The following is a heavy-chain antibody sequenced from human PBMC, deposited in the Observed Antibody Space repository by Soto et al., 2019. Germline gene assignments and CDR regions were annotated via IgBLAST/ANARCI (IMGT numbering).Heavy chain of an antibody. CDR1: GGSISSYY. Sequence: SETLSLTCTVSGGSISSYYWSWIRQPPGKGLEWIGYIFYTGSTDYNPSLKSRVTISVDTSENEFSLKLTSVTAADTAVYYCARVDSGWHDYWGQGTLVTVSS. D-gene: IGHD6-19*01. CDR3: ARVDSGWHDY. V-gene: IGHV4-59*01. J-gene: IGHJ4*02. CDR2: IFYTGST.